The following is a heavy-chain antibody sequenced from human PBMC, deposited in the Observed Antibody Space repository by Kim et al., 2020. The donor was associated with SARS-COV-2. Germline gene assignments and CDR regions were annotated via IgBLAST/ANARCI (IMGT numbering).Heavy chain of an antibody. CDR1: GFTFSSYE. J-gene: IGHJ6*02. V-gene: IGHV3-48*03. D-gene: IGHD3-22*01. CDR3: ARLPTGSSGYVYYYYYGMDV. Sequence: GGFLRLSCAASGFTFSSYEMNWVRQAPGKGLEWVSYISSSGSTIYYSDSVKGRFTISRDNAKNSLYLQMNSLRAEDTAVYYCARLPTGSSGYVYYYYYGMDVWGQGTTVTVSS. CDR2: ISSSGSTI.